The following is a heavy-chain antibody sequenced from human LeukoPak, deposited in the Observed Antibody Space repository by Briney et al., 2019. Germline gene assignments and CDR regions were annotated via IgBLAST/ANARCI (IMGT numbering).Heavy chain of an antibody. J-gene: IGHJ6*02. V-gene: IGHV3-49*04. Sequence: GGSLRLSCTASGFTFCDYAMSWVRQAPGKGLEWVGFIRSKAYGGTTEYAASVKGKFTISRDDSKRIAYLQMNSLKTEDTAVYYCTTDYDFWSGYYGYYYYGMDVWGQGTTVTVSS. D-gene: IGHD3-3*01. CDR2: IRSKAYGGTT. CDR1: GFTFCDYA. CDR3: TTDYDFWSGYYGYYYYGMDV.